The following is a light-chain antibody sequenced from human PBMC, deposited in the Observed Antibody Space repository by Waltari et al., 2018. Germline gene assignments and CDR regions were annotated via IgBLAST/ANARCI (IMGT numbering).Light chain of an antibody. CDR3: AAWDDNLTGPL. J-gene: IGLJ3*02. CDR2: KNN. Sequence: SVLTQPPSASGTPGQTVTIPCSGSSSNIGGNFVYWYQQLPGMAPQLLIYKNNQRPSGVPERFSGSKSGTSASLAISGLRSDDEAEYYCAAWDDNLTGPLFGGGTKVTVL. V-gene: IGLV1-47*01. CDR1: SSNIGGNF.